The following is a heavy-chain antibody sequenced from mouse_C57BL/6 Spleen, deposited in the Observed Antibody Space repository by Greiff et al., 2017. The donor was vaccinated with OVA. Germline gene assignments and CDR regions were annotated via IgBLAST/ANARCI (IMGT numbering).Heavy chain of an antibody. J-gene: IGHJ1*03. CDR1: GYTFTGYW. CDR3: LHDYGSSYERYFDV. CDR2: ILHGSGSI. Sequence: VQLQQSGAELMKPGASVKLSCKATGYTFTGYWIEWVKQRPGHGLEWVGEILHGSGSINYNVKFMGKAKFTAATSSNTAYMQLSSLTTEDSAIYYCLHDYGSSYERYFDVWGTGTTVTVSS. D-gene: IGHD1-1*01. V-gene: IGHV1-9*01.